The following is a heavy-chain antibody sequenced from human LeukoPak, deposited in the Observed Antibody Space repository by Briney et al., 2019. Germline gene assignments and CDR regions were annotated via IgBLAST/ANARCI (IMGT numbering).Heavy chain of an antibody. CDR2: IRNDGSNK. Sequence: GGSLRLSCVASGFTFSSNGMHWVRQAPGKGLEWVAFIRNDGSNKYYVDSVKGRFTIYRDNSKNTLYLQMNSLRAEDTAVYYCARAGLVEMATIFHWGQGTLVTVSS. J-gene: IGHJ4*02. CDR3: ARAGLVEMATIFH. V-gene: IGHV3-30*02. CDR1: GFTFSSNG. D-gene: IGHD5-24*01.